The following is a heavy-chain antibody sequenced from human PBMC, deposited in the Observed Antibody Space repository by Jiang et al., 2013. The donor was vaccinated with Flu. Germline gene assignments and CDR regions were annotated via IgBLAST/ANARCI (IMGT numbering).Heavy chain of an antibody. J-gene: IGHJ4*02. CDR3: ATERYSSSWDY. Sequence: LEWMGGFDSEDGKTIYAQKFQGRVTMTEDTSTGTAYMELSSLRSEDTAVYYCATERYSSSWDYWGQGTLVTVSS. CDR2: FDSEDGKT. V-gene: IGHV1-24*01. D-gene: IGHD6-13*01.